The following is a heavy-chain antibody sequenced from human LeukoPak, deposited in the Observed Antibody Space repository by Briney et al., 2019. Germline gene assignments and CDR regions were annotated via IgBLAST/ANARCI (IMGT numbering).Heavy chain of an antibody. CDR1: GFTFSSYG. Sequence: GGSLRLSCAASGFTFSSYGMHWVRQAPGKGLEWVAVIWYDGSNKYYADSVKGRFTISRDNSKNTLYLQMNSLRAEDTAVYYCAKDNCYGSSTSCTIVYFDYWGQETLVTVSS. J-gene: IGHJ4*02. V-gene: IGHV3-33*06. D-gene: IGHD2-2*01. CDR3: AKDNCYGSSTSCTIVYFDY. CDR2: IWYDGSNK.